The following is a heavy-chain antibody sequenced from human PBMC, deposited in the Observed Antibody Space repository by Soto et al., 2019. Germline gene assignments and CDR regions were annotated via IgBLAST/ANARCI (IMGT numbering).Heavy chain of an antibody. CDR1: GGSINTFY. Sequence: SETLSLTCTVSGGSINTFYWSWVRQPAGKGLEWIGRIFSSGSTSFNPSLESRVAMSVDTSKNHFSLNLGSVTAADMAVYYCAREGSYSAYNFAHGIQLWSFDFWAREPWSPSPQ. CDR2: IFSSGST. J-gene: IGHJ4*02. V-gene: IGHV4-4*07. CDR3: AREGSYSAYNFAHGIQLWSFDF. D-gene: IGHD5-12*01.